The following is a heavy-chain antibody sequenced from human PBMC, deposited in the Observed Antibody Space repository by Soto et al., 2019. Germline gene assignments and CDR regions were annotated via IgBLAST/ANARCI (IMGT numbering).Heavy chain of an antibody. CDR3: ATFDSSGYFDY. Sequence: SETLSLTCTVSGGSISSYYWSWIRQPPGKGLEWIGYIYYSGSTNYNPSLKSRVTISVDTSKNQFSLKLSSVTAADTAVYYCATFDSSGYFDYWGQGTLVTVSS. CDR1: GGSISSYY. J-gene: IGHJ4*02. V-gene: IGHV4-59*01. D-gene: IGHD3-22*01. CDR2: IYYSGST.